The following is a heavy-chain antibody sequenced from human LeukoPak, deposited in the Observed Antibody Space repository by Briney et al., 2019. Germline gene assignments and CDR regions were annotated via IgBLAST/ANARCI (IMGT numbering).Heavy chain of an antibody. Sequence: GGSLRLSCAASRFTFSSYSMNWVRQAPGKGLEWVSSISSSSSYIYYADSVKGRFTISRDNAKNSLYLQMNSLRAEDTAVYYCARAHSGYDSDAFDIWGQGTMVTVSS. V-gene: IGHV3-21*01. J-gene: IGHJ3*02. CDR2: ISSSSSYI. D-gene: IGHD5-12*01. CDR3: ARAHSGYDSDAFDI. CDR1: RFTFSSYS.